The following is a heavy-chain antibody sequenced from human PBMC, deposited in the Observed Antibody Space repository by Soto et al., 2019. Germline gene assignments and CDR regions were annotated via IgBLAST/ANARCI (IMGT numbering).Heavy chain of an antibody. CDR3: AHIVVAGLGYYFDY. CDR1: GFSLSSTRMA. D-gene: IGHD6-19*01. CDR2: IYWDDDK. Sequence: QITLKESGPTLVKPTQTLTLTCTFSGFSLSSTRMAVGWIRQPPGKALEWLALIYWDDDKRYSPFLKSRLTITNDTSKNQVVLTMSNMDPVDTARYYWAHIVVAGLGYYFDYWGQGTLVTVSS. V-gene: IGHV2-5*02. J-gene: IGHJ4*02.